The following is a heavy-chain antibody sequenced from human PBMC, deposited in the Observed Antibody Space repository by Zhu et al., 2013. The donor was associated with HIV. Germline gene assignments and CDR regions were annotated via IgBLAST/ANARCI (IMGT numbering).Heavy chain of an antibody. CDR3: ARGVGGNAAFDY. CDR2: IYPDDSDT. CDR1: GFTFTDYW. V-gene: IGHV5-51*01. Sequence: EVQLAQSGAEVKKPGESLKISCKASGFTFTDYWIGWVRQRPGKGLEWMGNIYPDDSDTRHSPSFEGQVTFSADKSINTASLQWSSLKASDTAIYYCARGVGGNAAFDYWGQGTLITVSS. D-gene: IGHD2-8*01. J-gene: IGHJ4*02.